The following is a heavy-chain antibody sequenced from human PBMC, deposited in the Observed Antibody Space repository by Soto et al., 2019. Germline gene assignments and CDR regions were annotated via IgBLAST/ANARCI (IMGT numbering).Heavy chain of an antibody. CDR2: ISSSSSTI. V-gene: IGHV3-48*02. CDR3: ARGPLSNIKAFDI. CDR1: GFTFSSYS. Sequence: EVQLVESGGGLVQPGGSLRLSCAASGFTFSSYSMNWVRQAPGKGLEWVSYISSSSSTIYYADSVKGRFTISRDNAKNALYLQMNSLRDEDTAVYYCARGPLSNIKAFDIWGQGTMVTVSS. D-gene: IGHD4-4*01. J-gene: IGHJ3*02.